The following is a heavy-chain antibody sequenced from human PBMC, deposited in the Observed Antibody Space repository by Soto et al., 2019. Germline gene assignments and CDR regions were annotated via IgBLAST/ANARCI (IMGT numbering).Heavy chain of an antibody. J-gene: IGHJ4*02. CDR3: AKDMKWGGMTTIHYFDS. D-gene: IGHD4-17*01. V-gene: IGHV3-9*01. CDR2: ISWNSETI. Sequence: PGGSVRLSCAASGFTVDDYAMHWVRQAPGKGLEWVSGISWNSETIDYADSVKGRFTISRDNAKSSLFLQMNSLRPDDTALYYCAKDMKWGGMTTIHYFDSWGQGTLVTVSS. CDR1: GFTVDDYA.